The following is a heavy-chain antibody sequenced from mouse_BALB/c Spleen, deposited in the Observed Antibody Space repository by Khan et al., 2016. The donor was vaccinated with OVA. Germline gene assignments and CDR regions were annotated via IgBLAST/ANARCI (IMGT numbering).Heavy chain of an antibody. CDR3: ASAYYGNYREARDY. CDR2: IWGDGST. V-gene: IGHV2-6-7*01. J-gene: IGHJ4*01. Sequence: QVQLKESGPGLVAPSQSLSITCTVSGFSLTGYGVNWVRQPPGKGLEWLGRIWGDGSTDYNSALKSRLSITKDNSKSQVFLKMNSLQTDDTARDYCASAYYGNYREARDYWGQGTSVTVSS. D-gene: IGHD2-10*01. CDR1: GFSLTGYG.